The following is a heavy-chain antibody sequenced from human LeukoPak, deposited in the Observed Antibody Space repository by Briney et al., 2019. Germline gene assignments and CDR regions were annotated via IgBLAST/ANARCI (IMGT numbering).Heavy chain of an antibody. CDR1: GGTFSSYA. Sequence: ASVKVSCKASGGTFSSYAISWVRQAPGQGLEWMGWINTNNEKPTYAQGFTGRFVFSLDTSVSTAYLQINTLSVEDTAVYYCARDGVGWGRVAIGPNFDYWGQGSLVTVSS. CDR3: ARDGVGWGRVAIGPNFDY. J-gene: IGHJ4*02. D-gene: IGHD3-3*01. CDR2: INTNNEKP. V-gene: IGHV7-4-1*02.